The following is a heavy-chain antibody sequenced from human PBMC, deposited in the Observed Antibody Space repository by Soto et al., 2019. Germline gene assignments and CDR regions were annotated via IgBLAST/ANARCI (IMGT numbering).Heavy chain of an antibody. Sequence: GGSLRLSCAGSGFTFRSYAMSWVRQAPGKGLEWVSATSGSGGSTYYADSVKGRFTISRDNSKNTLYLQMNSLRAEDTAAYYCAKDKPGTTAFDIWGRGTLVTVSS. J-gene: IGHJ3*02. CDR1: GFTFRSYA. CDR3: AKDKPGTTAFDI. D-gene: IGHD1-1*01. CDR2: TSGSGGST. V-gene: IGHV3-23*01.